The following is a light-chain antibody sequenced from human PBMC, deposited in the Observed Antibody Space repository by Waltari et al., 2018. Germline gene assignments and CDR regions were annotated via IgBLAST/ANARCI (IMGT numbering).Light chain of an antibody. CDR2: EVT. J-gene: IGLJ2*01. V-gene: IGLV2-14*01. Sequence: QSALTQPASVSGSPGQSITISCTGTSSDVGGYNHVSWYQQQPGKAPKLWILEVTNRPSGISNRFSGSKSGNTASLTISGLQAEDEGEYYCSSLTTIGTRVVFGGGTKVTVL. CDR3: SSLTTIGTRVV. CDR1: SSDVGGYNH.